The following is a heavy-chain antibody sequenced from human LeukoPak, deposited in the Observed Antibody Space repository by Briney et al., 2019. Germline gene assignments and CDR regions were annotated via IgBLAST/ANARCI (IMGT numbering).Heavy chain of an antibody. Sequence: PGGSLRLSCAASGFIFTNAWMNWVRQAPGKGLEWVGRIKSKTDGGTTDYAAPVRGRFTVSRDDSKSKLYLQMNSLKTEDTAMYYCIRYGYNLLEYSQHWGQAPWSPSPQ. D-gene: IGHD5-24*01. CDR3: IRYGYNLLEYSQH. J-gene: IGHJ1*01. V-gene: IGHV3-15*07. CDR1: GFIFTNAW. CDR2: IKSKTDGGTT.